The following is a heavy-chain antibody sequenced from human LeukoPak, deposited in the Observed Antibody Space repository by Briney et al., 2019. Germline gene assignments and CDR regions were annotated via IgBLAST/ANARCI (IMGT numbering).Heavy chain of an antibody. CDR2: IIPIFGTA. J-gene: IGHJ4*02. Sequence: SVKVSCKASGGTFSSYAISRVRQAPGQGLEWMGRIIPIFGTANYAQKFQGRVTITTDESTSTAYMELSSLRSEDTAVYYCARSWMTGYDVGCFDYWGQGTLVTVSS. D-gene: IGHD3-9*01. V-gene: IGHV1-69*05. CDR3: ARSWMTGYDVGCFDY. CDR1: GGTFSSYA.